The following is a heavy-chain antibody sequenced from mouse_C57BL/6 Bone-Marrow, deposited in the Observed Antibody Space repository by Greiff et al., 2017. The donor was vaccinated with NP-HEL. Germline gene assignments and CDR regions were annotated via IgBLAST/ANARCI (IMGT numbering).Heavy chain of an antibody. D-gene: IGHD1-1*01. Sequence: QVQLQQPGAELVKPGASVKMSCKASGYTFTSYWITWVKQRPGQGLEWIGDIYPGSGSTNYNEKFKSKATMAVDTSSSTAYMQLSSLTSEDSAVYYCARICGSLWDFDVWGTGTTVTVSS. J-gene: IGHJ1*03. V-gene: IGHV1-55*01. CDR1: GYTFTSYW. CDR3: ARICGSLWDFDV. CDR2: IYPGSGST.